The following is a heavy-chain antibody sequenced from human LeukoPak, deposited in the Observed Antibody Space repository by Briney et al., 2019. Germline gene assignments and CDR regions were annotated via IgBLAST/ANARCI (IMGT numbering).Heavy chain of an antibody. V-gene: IGHV1-8*01. CDR1: GYTFTTYD. J-gene: IGHJ4*02. CDR2: MSPYGGDT. D-gene: IGHD3/OR15-3a*01. CDR3: ARGGSFGLKANLDS. Sequence: ASVKVSCKASGYTFTTYDINWVRQAAGQGREWMGWMSPYGGDTKYAQKFQARVTMTRDTSVSTAHMELSSLSSEDTAVYYCARGGSFGLKANLDSWGQGTLVTVSS.